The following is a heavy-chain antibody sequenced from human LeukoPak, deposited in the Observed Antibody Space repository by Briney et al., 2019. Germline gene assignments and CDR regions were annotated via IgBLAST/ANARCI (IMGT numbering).Heavy chain of an antibody. CDR1: GFTFSSYW. CDR3: ARGWGGPRSGYFDY. J-gene: IGHJ4*02. D-gene: IGHD3-3*01. V-gene: IGHV3-7*03. CDR2: IKRDGSEK. Sequence: GGSLRLSCAASGFTFSSYWMSWVRQAPGKGLEWVANIKRDGSEKYYVDSVKGRFTISRDNAKNSLYLQMNSLRAEDTAVYYCARGWGGPRSGYFDYWGQGTLVTVSS.